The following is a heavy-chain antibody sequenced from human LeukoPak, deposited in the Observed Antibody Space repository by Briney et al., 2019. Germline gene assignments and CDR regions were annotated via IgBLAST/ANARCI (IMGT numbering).Heavy chain of an antibody. CDR3: AKEHSSGYDDS. CDR1: GIIFSSYA. J-gene: IGHJ4*02. V-gene: IGHV3-23*01. CDR2: ISGSGGNT. D-gene: IGHD6-19*01. Sequence: PGGSLRLSCAASGIIFSSYAMSWVRQAPGKGLEWVSTISGSGGNTYYADSVKGRFTISRDNSKNTLYLQMNSLRAEDTAVYYCAKEHSSGYDDSWGQGTLVTVSS.